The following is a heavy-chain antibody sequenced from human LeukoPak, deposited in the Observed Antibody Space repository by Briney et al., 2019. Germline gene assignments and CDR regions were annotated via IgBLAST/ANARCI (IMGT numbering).Heavy chain of an antibody. CDR3: ARVVAAGTFYFDY. J-gene: IGHJ4*02. Sequence: GGSLRLSCAASGFSFTSYAMSWVRQAPGKGLEWVSAISGSGGSTYYADSVKGRFTISRDNSKNTLYLQMNSLRAEDTAVYYCARVVAAGTFYFDYWGQGTLVTVSS. CDR2: ISGSGGST. V-gene: IGHV3-23*01. CDR1: GFSFTSYA. D-gene: IGHD6-13*01.